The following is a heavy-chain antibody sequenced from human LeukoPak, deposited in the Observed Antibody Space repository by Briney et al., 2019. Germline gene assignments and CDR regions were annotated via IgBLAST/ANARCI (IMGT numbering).Heavy chain of an antibody. CDR1: GYSFTDFF. CDR2: INPNSGAT. CDR3: AAIVGGTSYYYYGMDV. V-gene: IGHV1-2*02. J-gene: IGHJ6*02. Sequence: ASVKVSCMASGYSFTDFFIHWVRQAPGQGLEWMGWINPNSGATNYAREFQGRVTMTRDTSITTASMELSRLTSDDTAVYYCAAIVGGTSYYYYGMDVWGQGTTVTVSS. D-gene: IGHD1-26*01.